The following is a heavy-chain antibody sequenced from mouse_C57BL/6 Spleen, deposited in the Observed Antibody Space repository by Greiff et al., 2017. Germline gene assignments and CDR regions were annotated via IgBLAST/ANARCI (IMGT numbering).Heavy chain of an antibody. CDR3: TTLPGTEDAMDD. CDR1: GFNIKGYC. Sequence: EVQLQQSGAELVRPGASVKLSCTASGFNIKGYCIPWVKQRPEQGLEWIGRIDPDGGGTKYAPKFQGKATMTADTSSNTAYLQLSSLTSEDTAVYYCTTLPGTEDAMDDWGPGTSVTVSS. V-gene: IGHV14-1*01. J-gene: IGHJ4*01. D-gene: IGHD4-1*01. CDR2: IDPDGGGT.